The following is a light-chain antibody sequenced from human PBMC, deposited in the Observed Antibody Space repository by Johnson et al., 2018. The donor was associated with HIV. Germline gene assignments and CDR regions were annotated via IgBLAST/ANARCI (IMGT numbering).Light chain of an antibody. CDR2: END. CDR3: GTWDTSLSAGV. J-gene: IGLJ1*01. Sequence: SVLTQPPSVSAAPGQKVTISCSGSSSNIGNHYVSWYQHLPGTAPKLLIYENDKRPSGIPDRFSGSKSGTSATLGITGLQTGDEADYYCGTWDTSLSAGVFGTGTRVTVL. CDR1: SSNIGNHY. V-gene: IGLV1-51*02.